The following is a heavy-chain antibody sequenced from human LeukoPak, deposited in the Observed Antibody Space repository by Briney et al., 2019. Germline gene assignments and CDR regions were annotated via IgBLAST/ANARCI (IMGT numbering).Heavy chain of an antibody. D-gene: IGHD5-12*01. V-gene: IGHV5-51*01. Sequence: GESLKISCKGSGYSFNSYWIAWVRQMPGKGLEWMGIIYPGDSDTTYSPSFQGQVTISADKSINTAYLQWSSLKASDSAMYYCARRGGGYDHVATDYWGQGTLVTVSS. CDR2: IYPGDSDT. CDR3: ARRGGGYDHVATDY. CDR1: GYSFNSYW. J-gene: IGHJ4*02.